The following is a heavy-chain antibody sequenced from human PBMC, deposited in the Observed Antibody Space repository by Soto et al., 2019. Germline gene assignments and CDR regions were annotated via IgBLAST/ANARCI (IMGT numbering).Heavy chain of an antibody. V-gene: IGHV4-39*01. CDR2: MFYGGGT. J-gene: IGHJ4*02. CDR3: VRGPPPARRYSFDY. CDR1: WGFISDGASH. Sequence: SETLCLTCTVFWGFISDGASHWGWIRQPPGKGLEWIRSMFYGGGTYYNPSLRGRATLSVDTTKNQFSLKLTSGTDADTAVYYCVRGPPPARRYSFDYWGRECWSPSP.